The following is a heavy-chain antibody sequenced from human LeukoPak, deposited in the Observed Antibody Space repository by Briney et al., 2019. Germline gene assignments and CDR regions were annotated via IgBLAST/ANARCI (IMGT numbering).Heavy chain of an antibody. Sequence: GGSLRLSCVGSGLTFSTYWMTWVRQAPEKGLEWVAHINQDGSAKYYVDSVKGRFTISRDNAKNSLYLQMNSLRAEDTALYYCATRCGSCSSGDYWGQGTLVTVSS. CDR1: GLTFSTYW. V-gene: IGHV3-7*05. CDR3: ATRCGSCSSGDY. CDR2: INQDGSAK. D-gene: IGHD2-15*01. J-gene: IGHJ4*02.